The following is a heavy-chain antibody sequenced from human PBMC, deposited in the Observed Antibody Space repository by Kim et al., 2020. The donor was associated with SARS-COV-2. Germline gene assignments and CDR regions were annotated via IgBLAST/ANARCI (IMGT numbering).Heavy chain of an antibody. CDR3: AKDKGGWDWTFDP. CDR2: ISWNSGSI. CDR1: GFTFDDYA. D-gene: IGHD1-26*01. J-gene: IGHJ5*02. Sequence: GGSLRLSCAASGFTFDDYAMHWVRQAPGKGLEWVSGISWNSGSIGYADSVKGRFTISRDNAKNSLYLQMNSLRAEDTALYYCAKDKGGWDWTFDPWGQGT. V-gene: IGHV3-9*01.